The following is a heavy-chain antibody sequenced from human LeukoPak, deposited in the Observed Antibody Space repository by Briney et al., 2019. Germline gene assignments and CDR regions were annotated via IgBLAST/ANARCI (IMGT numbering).Heavy chain of an antibody. CDR1: GFTFDDYA. CDR2: ISWNSGSI. V-gene: IGHV3-9*01. CDR3: AKDLTGTTPDFDY. J-gene: IGHJ4*02. Sequence: PGRSLRLSCAASGFTFDDYAMHWVRQAPGKGLEWVSDISWNSGSIGYADSVKGRFTISRDNAKNSLYLQMNSLRAEDTALYYCAKDLTGTTPDFDYWGQGTLVTVSS. D-gene: IGHD1-7*01.